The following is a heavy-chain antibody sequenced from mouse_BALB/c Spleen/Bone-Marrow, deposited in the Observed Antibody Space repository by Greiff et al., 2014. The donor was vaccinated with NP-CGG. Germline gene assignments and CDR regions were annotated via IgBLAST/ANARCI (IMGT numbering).Heavy chain of an antibody. CDR1: GYTFTNYV. V-gene: IGHV1-14*01. CDR3: ARVYYGYDGTSSWFAY. J-gene: IGHJ3*01. D-gene: IGHD2-2*01. CDR2: INPYNDGT. Sequence: EVQLQQSGPELVKPGASVKMSCKASGYTFTNYVMHWVKQKPGQGPEWIGYINPYNDGTKYNEKFKGKATLTSDKSSSTAYMDLSSLTSEDSAVYYCARVYYGYDGTSSWFAYWGQGTLVTVSA.